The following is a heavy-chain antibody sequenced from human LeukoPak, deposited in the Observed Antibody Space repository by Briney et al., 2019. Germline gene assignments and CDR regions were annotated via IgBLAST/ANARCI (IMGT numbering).Heavy chain of an antibody. V-gene: IGHV3-48*03. Sequence: PGGSLRLSCAASGFTFSSYEMNWVRQAPGKGLEWVSYISSSGSTIYYADSVKGRFTISRDNAKSSMYLQMNSLRGEDTAVYYCARARYGSGGYFFDFWGQGTLATVSS. CDR2: ISSSGSTI. J-gene: IGHJ4*02. CDR1: GFTFSSYE. CDR3: ARARYGSGGYFFDF. D-gene: IGHD3-10*01.